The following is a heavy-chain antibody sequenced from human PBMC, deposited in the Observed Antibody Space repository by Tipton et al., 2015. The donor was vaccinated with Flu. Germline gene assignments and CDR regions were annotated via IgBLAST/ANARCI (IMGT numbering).Heavy chain of an antibody. CDR1: GEALSNDYF. CDR2: IHRSGSI. CDR3: ARRDFSNYVSDPKNWFDP. V-gene: IGHV4-38-2*01. J-gene: IGHJ5*02. Sequence: GEALSNDYFWGWIRQPPGKGLEWIATIHRSGSINYNPSLKSRVTISVDTSKNLFSLEMRSVTAADMAVYYCARRDFSNYVSDPKNWFDPWGQGTLVTVSS. D-gene: IGHD4-11*01.